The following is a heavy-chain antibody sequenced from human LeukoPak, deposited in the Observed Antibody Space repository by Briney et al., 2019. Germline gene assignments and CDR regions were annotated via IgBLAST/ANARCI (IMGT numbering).Heavy chain of an antibody. Sequence: TSQTLSLTCTVSGGSISSGDFYWSWIRQPPGKGLEWIGYIYYSGSTYYNPSLKSRVTISVDTSKNQFSLKLSSVTAADTAVYYCARDLTMVRGLYGMDVWGQGTTVTVSS. CDR2: IYYSGST. J-gene: IGHJ6*02. CDR3: ARDLTMVRGLYGMDV. CDR1: GGSISSGDFY. V-gene: IGHV4-30-4*01. D-gene: IGHD3-10*01.